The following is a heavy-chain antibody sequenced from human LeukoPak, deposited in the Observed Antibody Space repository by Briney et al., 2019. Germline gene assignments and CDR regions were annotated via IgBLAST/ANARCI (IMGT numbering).Heavy chain of an antibody. Sequence: PSETLSLTCAVYGGSFSGYYWSWIRQPPGKGLEWIGEINHSGSTNYNPSLKSRVTISVDTSKNQFSLKLSSVTAADTAVYYCARGYYDFWSGYYTGLRWFDPWGQGTLVTVSS. CDR3: ARGYYDFWSGYYTGLRWFDP. CDR1: GGSFSGYY. J-gene: IGHJ5*02. CDR2: INHSGST. V-gene: IGHV4-34*01. D-gene: IGHD3-3*01.